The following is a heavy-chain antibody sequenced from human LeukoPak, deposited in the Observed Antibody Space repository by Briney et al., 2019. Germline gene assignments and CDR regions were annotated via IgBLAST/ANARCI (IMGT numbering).Heavy chain of an antibody. CDR3: AKDNDFWSGYTSFVDV. V-gene: IGHV3-30*02. Sequence: GGSLRLSCAASGFTFSSFGMHWVRQAPGKGLEWVSFIRYDGSNKSYPDSVKGRFTISRDNSKNMLYLQMNSLRTEDTALYYCAKDNDFWSGYTSFVDVWGKGTTVTVSS. D-gene: IGHD3-3*01. CDR2: IRYDGSNK. CDR1: GFTFSSFG. J-gene: IGHJ6*04.